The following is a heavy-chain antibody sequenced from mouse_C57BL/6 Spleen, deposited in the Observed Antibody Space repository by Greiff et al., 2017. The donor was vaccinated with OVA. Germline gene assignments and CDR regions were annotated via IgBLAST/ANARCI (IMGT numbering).Heavy chain of an antibody. CDR3: TRAAAYDYAFDY. CDR1: GFTFSSYA. D-gene: IGHD2-4*01. CDR2: ISSGGDYI. Sequence: EVKLMESGEGLVKPGGSLKLSCAASGFTFSSYAMSWVRQTPEKRLEWVAYISSGGDYIYYADTVKGRFTISRDNARNTLYLQMSSLKSEDTAMYYCTRAAAYDYAFDYWGQGTTLTVSS. V-gene: IGHV5-9-1*02. J-gene: IGHJ2*01.